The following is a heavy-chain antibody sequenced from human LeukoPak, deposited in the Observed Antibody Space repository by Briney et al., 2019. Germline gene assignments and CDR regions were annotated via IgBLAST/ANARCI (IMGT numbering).Heavy chain of an antibody. Sequence: GASVKVSCKASGYTFTGYYMHWVRQAPGQGLEWMGWINPNSGGTNYAQKFQGRVTMTRDTSISTAYMELSRLRSEDTAVYYCAAQCNDDFCYKRDYMDVWGKGTMVIVSS. CDR3: AAQCNDDFCYKRDYMDV. J-gene: IGHJ6*03. D-gene: IGHD2-2*02. V-gene: IGHV1-2*02. CDR2: INPNSGGT. CDR1: GYTFTGYY.